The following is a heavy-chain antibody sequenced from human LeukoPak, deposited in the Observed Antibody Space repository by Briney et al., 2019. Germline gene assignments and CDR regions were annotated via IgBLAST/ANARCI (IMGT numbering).Heavy chain of an antibody. CDR1: GYTFTGYY. J-gene: IGHJ4*02. V-gene: IGHV1-2*02. CDR2: IYPNSGAT. CDR3: GTLLSNGPFDY. Sequence: ASVKVSCKASGYTFTGYYMHWVRQAPGQGLEWMGWIYPNSGATKYAQKFQGRVTMTRDTSISTAYMELSGLRSDDAAVYYCGTLLSNGPFDYWGQGSLVTVSS.